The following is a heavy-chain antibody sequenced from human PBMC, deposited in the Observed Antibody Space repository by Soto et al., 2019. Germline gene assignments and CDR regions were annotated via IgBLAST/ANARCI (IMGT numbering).Heavy chain of an antibody. CDR1: GFTFSSYW. V-gene: IGHV3-74*01. J-gene: IGHJ4*02. CDR3: ARTSLVVAAATREDY. D-gene: IGHD2-15*01. Sequence: EVQLVESGGALVQPGGSLRLSCAASGFTFSSYWMHWVRQAPGKGLVWVSGINSDGSSTSYADSVKGRFTISRDNAKNTLYLQMNSLRAEDTAVYYCARTSLVVAAATREDYWGQGTLVTVSS. CDR2: INSDGSST.